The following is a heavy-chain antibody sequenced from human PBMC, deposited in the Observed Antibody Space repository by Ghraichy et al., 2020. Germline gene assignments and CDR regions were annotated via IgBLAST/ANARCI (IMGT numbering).Heavy chain of an antibody. D-gene: IGHD3-16*01. J-gene: IGHJ3*02. Sequence: SLNISCTVSGGSISSGGYYWSWIRQNPGKGLEWIGYIYYSGSTYYNPSLKSRVTISVDTSKNQFSLKLSSVTAADTAVYYCARSYYDYVWGRTDGLYDAFDTWGQGTMVTVSS. V-gene: IGHV4-31*03. CDR2: IYYSGST. CDR3: ARSYYDYVWGRTDGLYDAFDT. CDR1: GGSISSGGYY.